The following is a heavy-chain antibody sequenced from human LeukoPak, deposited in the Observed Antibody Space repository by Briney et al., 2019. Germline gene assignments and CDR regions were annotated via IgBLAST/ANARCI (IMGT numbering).Heavy chain of an antibody. CDR3: ARDSGCSSGWYWNYYYGMDV. CDR1: GFTFSSYG. J-gene: IGHJ6*02. D-gene: IGHD6-19*01. V-gene: IGHV3-33*01. CDR2: IWDDGSNK. Sequence: PGGSLRLSCAASGFTFSSYGMHWVRQPPGKGLEWVAVIWDDGSNKYYADSAKDRFTISRDNSKNKLYLQMNSLMADDTAVYYCARDSGCSSGWYWNYYYGMDVWGQGTTVTVSS.